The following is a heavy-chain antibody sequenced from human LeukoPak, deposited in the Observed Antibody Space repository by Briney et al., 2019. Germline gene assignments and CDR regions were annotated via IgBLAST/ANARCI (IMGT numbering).Heavy chain of an antibody. CDR1: GFTFTDHY. V-gene: IGHV3-72*01. J-gene: IGHJ4*02. D-gene: IGHD2-8*01. CDR3: XRGFNGFDS. CDR2: SRPKARSYTT. Sequence: GGSLRLSCAASGFTFTDHYMDWVRQVPGERLEWVARSRPKARSYTTEYAASVRGRFTISRHESENSLFLQMNSLRAEDTAIXXXXRGFNGFDSWGRGVLVTVSS.